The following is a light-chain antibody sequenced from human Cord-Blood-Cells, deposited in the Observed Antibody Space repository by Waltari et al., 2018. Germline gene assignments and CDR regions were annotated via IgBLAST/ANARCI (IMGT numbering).Light chain of an antibody. CDR3: QKYNSAPFT. J-gene: IGKJ3*01. V-gene: IGKV1-27*01. CDR1: QAISNY. CDR2: AAS. Sequence: DIQMTQSPSSLSASVGDRVTITCRAGQAISNYLAWYKQKPGKVPKLLIYAASTLQSEVASRFSGSGSGTDCTLTISSLQPEDVATYYCQKYNSAPFTVGPVTKVDIK.